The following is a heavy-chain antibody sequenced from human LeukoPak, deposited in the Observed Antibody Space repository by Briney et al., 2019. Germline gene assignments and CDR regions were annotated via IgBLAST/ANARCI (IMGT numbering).Heavy chain of an antibody. V-gene: IGHV3-23*01. D-gene: IGHD3/OR15-3a*01. J-gene: IGHJ4*02. CDR1: GFSFSTYA. CDR3: AKDIHFLTGYDY. CDR2: ISGSGGDK. Sequence: GGSLRLSCAASGFSFSTYAMSWVRQAPGKGLECVAAISGSGGDKDYADSVKGRFTISRDNSKNTLYLQMNSLRAEDTAVYYCAKDIHFLTGYDYWGQGTLVIVSS.